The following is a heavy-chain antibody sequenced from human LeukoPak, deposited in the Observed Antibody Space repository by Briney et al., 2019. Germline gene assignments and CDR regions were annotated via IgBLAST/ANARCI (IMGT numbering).Heavy chain of an antibody. V-gene: IGHV1-2*02. D-gene: IGHD6-6*01. CDR1: GYTFTGYY. CDR3: ARDPSSSAGNWFDP. J-gene: IGHJ5*02. Sequence: GASVKVSCKASGYTFTGYYMHWVLQAPGQGLEWMGWINPNSGGTNYAQKFQGRVTMTRDTSISTAYMELSRLRSDDTAVYYCARDPSSSAGNWFDPWGQGTLVTVSS. CDR2: INPNSGGT.